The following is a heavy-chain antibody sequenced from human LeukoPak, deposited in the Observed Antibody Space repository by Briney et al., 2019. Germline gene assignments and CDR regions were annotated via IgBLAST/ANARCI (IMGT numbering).Heavy chain of an antibody. CDR1: GFTFRDSY. CDR3: ARAGGGNRDFQH. D-gene: IGHD4-23*01. CDR2: INSVSNII. V-gene: IGHV3-11*04. Sequence: GGSLRLSCAASGFTFRDSYMSWIRQAPGKGLEWLSYINSVSNIISYADSVKGRFTISRDNAKNSLYLQMHGLRAEDTAVYYCARAGGGNRDFQHWGQGTLVTVSS. J-gene: IGHJ1*01.